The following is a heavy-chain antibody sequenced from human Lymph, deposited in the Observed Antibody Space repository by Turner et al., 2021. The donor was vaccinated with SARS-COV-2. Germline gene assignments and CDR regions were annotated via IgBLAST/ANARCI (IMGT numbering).Heavy chain of an antibody. D-gene: IGHD4-17*01. CDR1: GGSISAYY. CDR2: IYYSGST. J-gene: IGHJ6*02. V-gene: IGHV4-59*01. CDR3: ARDRTSYGDYWAGYYYGMDV. Sequence: QVQLQESGPGLVQPSETLSLTCTVSGGSISAYYWSWIWQPPGKGLEWIGYIYYSGSTNYNPSLKSRVTISVDTSKNQFSLKLSSVTAADTAVYYCARDRTSYGDYWAGYYYGMDVWGQGTTVTVSS.